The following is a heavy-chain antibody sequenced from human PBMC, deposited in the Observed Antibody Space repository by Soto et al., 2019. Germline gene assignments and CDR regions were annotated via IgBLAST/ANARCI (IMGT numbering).Heavy chain of an antibody. J-gene: IGHJ5*02. V-gene: IGHV4-4*02. Sequence: SETLSLTCAASGGSISSSNWWSWVRQPPGKGLEWIGEIYHSGSTNYNPSLKSRVTISVDKSKNQFSLKLSSVTAADTAVYYCARAIYDILTGYYFWFDPWGQGTLVTVSS. D-gene: IGHD3-9*01. CDR1: GGSISSSNW. CDR3: ARAIYDILTGYYFWFDP. CDR2: IYHSGST.